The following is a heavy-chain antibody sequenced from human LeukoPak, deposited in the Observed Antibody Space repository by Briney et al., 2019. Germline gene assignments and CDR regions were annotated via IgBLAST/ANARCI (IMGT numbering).Heavy chain of an antibody. V-gene: IGHV3-23*01. CDR2: ISGSGGST. Sequence: PGGSLRLSCAASGFIFSNYAMSWVRQAPGKGLEWVSAISGSGGSTYYADSVKGRFTISRDNSKNTLYLQMNSLRAEDTAVYYCAKDRLLIYDVFDYWGQGTLVTVSS. D-gene: IGHD5/OR15-5a*01. CDR1: GFIFSNYA. J-gene: IGHJ4*02. CDR3: AKDRLLIYDVFDY.